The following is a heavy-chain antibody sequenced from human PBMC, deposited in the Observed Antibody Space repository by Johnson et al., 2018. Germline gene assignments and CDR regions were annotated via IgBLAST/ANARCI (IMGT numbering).Heavy chain of an antibody. CDR3: AKDVNSGSYDGNFQH. Sequence: LRLSCAGSGFIFSSYGMHWVRQAPGKGLAWVAVISYDGNTKYYLDSMQGRITISRDNSMDVAFLEISSLRHEDTAVYYCAKDVNSGSYDGNFQHWGQGTLVTVSS. V-gene: IGHV3-30*18. CDR1: GFIFSSYG. D-gene: IGHD1-26*01. CDR2: ISYDGNTK. J-gene: IGHJ1*01.